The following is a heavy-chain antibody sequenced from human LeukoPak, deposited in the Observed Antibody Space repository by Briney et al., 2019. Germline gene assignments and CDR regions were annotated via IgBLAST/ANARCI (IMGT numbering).Heavy chain of an antibody. CDR1: GFTFSNAW. V-gene: IGHV3-15*01. CDR2: IKSKTDGGTT. J-gene: IGHJ6*03. D-gene: IGHD3-3*01. Sequence: GGSLRLSCAASGFTFSNAWMSWVRQAPGKGLEWVGRIKSKTDGGTTDYAAPGKGRFTISRDDSKNTLYLQMNSLKTEDTAVYYCTTEAYDFWSGYYIREYYYYMDVWGKGTTVTVSS. CDR3: TTEAYDFWSGYYIREYYYYMDV.